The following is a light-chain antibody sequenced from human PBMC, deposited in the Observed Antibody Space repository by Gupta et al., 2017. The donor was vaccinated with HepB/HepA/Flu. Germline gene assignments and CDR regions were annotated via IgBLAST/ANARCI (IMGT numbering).Light chain of an antibody. CDR3: QQFGSSSWT. CDR1: QSVSSRS. CDR2: GAS. V-gene: IGKV3-20*01. J-gene: IGKJ1*01. Sequence: EIVLTQSPGTLSLSPGERATLSCRASQSVSSRSLAWYQQKPGQAPRLLIYGASIRATGIPDRFSGSGSGTDFTLTISRLEPEDSAVYYCQQFGSSSWTFGQGTKVEIK.